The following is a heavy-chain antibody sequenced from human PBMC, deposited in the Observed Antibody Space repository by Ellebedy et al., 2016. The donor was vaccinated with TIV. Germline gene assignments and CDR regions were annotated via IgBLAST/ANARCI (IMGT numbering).Heavy chain of an antibody. CDR3: ARALSKITAHFDY. CDR2: IWYDGNNK. Sequence: GESLKISCAASGFTFTSYGMHWVRQAPGKGLEWVAVIWYDGNNKYYADSVKGRFTISRDNSKNTLYLQMNSLRVDDTAVYYCARALSKITAHFDYWGQGTLLTVSS. D-gene: IGHD3-16*01. J-gene: IGHJ4*02. V-gene: IGHV3-33*01. CDR1: GFTFTSYG.